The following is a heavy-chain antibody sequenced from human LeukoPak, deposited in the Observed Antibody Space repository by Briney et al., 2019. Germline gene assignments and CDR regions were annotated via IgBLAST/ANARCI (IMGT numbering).Heavy chain of an antibody. CDR2: INSDGSST. D-gene: IGHD6-6*01. V-gene: IGHV3-74*01. J-gene: IGHJ4*02. CDR3: SSLGGRLVRSFDY. CDR1: GFTFSSYW. Sequence: PGGSLRLSCAASGFTFSSYWMHWVRQAPGKGLVWVSRINSDGSSTSYVDSVKGRFTISRDNAKNTLYLQMNRLRAEDTAVYYCSSLGGRLVRSFDYWGQGTLVTVSS.